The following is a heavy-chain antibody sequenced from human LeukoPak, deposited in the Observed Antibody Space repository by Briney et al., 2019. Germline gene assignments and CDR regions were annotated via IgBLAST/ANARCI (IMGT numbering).Heavy chain of an antibody. CDR3: AKGRGDGYSYPLLFDY. CDR2: IWYDGSNK. Sequence: GGSLRLSCAASGFTFSSYGMHWVRQAPGKGLEWVAVIWYDGSNKYYADSVKGRFTISRDNSKNTLYLQMNSLRAEDTAVYYCAKGRGDGYSYPLLFDYWGQGTLVTVSS. V-gene: IGHV3-33*06. D-gene: IGHD5-24*01. J-gene: IGHJ4*02. CDR1: GFTFSSYG.